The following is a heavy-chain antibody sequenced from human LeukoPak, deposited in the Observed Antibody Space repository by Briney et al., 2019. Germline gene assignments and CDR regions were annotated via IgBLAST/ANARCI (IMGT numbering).Heavy chain of an antibody. J-gene: IGHJ4*02. CDR2: ISYDGSNK. CDR1: GFTFSSYG. Sequence: GGSLRLSCAASGFTFSSYGMHWVRQAPGKGLEWVAVISYDGSNKYYADSVKGRFTISRDNSKNTLYLQMNSLRAEDTALYYCAKDTRSAVTTGGDYWGQGTLVTASS. D-gene: IGHD4-17*01. V-gene: IGHV3-30*18. CDR3: AKDTRSAVTTGGDY.